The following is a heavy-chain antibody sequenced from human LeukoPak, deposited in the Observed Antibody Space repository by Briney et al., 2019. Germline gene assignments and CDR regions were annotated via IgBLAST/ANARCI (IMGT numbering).Heavy chain of an antibody. CDR1: GFTLSNSW. D-gene: IGHD3-10*01. CDR3: ARGGVSGGFDY. J-gene: IGHJ4*02. Sequence: GGSLRLSCAASGFTLSNSWMFWVRQPPGKGPKYVSEINNDGSRTSYADSVKGRFTISRDGAENTLFLQMNSLRAEDTAVYSCARGGVSGGFDYWGQGTLVTVSS. V-gene: IGHV3-74*01. CDR2: INNDGSRT.